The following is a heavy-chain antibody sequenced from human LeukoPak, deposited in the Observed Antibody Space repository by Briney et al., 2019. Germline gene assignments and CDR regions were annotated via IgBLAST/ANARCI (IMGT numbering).Heavy chain of an antibody. CDR2: ISHSGGT. J-gene: IGHJ4*02. D-gene: IGHD1-7*01. CDR1: GYSISSGYY. Sequence: PSETLSLTCAVSGYSISSGYYLDWIRQPPGKGLEWIGTISHSGGTYYNPSLRSRVTISVDTSKNQFSLKLSSMTAADTAVYYCARNYGGLDYFDCWGQGTLVTVSS. V-gene: IGHV4-38-2*01. CDR3: ARNYGGLDYFDC.